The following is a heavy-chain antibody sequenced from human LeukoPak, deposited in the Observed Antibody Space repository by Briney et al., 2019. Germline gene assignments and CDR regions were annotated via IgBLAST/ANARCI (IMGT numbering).Heavy chain of an antibody. Sequence: GGSLRLSCAASGFTFSSYGMHWVRQAPGKGLEWVAVIWYDGSNKYYADSVKGRFIISRDNSKNTLYLQMNSLRAEDTAVYYCARDEDIGVTAPDYWGQGTLVTVSS. J-gene: IGHJ4*02. D-gene: IGHD2-15*01. V-gene: IGHV3-33*01. CDR2: IWYDGSNK. CDR3: ARDEDIGVTAPDY. CDR1: GFTFSSYG.